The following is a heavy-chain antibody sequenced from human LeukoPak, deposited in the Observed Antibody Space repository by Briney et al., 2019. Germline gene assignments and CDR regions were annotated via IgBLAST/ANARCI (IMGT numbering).Heavy chain of an antibody. CDR3: TDDFWSGYETGDY. D-gene: IGHD3-3*01. CDR2: ISGSGGST. V-gene: IGHV3-23*01. Sequence: GRSLRLSCAASGFTFSSYAMSWVRQAPGKGLGWVSAISGSGGSTYYADSVKGRFTISRDNSKNTLYLQMNSLRAEDTAVYYCTDDFWSGYETGDYWGQGTLVTVSS. CDR1: GFTFSSYA. J-gene: IGHJ4*02.